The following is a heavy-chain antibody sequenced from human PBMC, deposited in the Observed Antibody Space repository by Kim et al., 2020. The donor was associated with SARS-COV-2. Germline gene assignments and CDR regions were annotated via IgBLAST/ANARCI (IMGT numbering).Heavy chain of an antibody. CDR2: ISYDGSNK. D-gene: IGHD6-19*01. Sequence: GGSLRLSCAASGFTFSSYAMHWVRQAPGKGLEWVAVISYDGSNKYYADSVKGRFTISSDNSKNTLYLQMNSLRAEDTTVYYCARGRYSSGLPHPPIYYYGMDVWGQGTTVTVSS. V-gene: IGHV3-30-3*01. CDR3: ARGRYSSGLPHPPIYYYGMDV. J-gene: IGHJ6*02. CDR1: GFTFSSYA.